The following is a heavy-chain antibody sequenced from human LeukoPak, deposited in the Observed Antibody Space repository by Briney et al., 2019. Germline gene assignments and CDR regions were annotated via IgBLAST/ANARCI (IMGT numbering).Heavy chain of an antibody. D-gene: IGHD6-13*01. CDR3: ARGETSSWYPAFDY. V-gene: IGHV3-48*04. CDR2: ISSSGNTI. Sequence: GGSLRLSCAASGFSFSIYSMNWVRQAPGKGLEWLSHISSSGNTILYADSVKGRFTISRDIAKNSLYLQMNNLRAEDTSVYYCARGETSSWYPAFDYWGQGTLVTVSS. J-gene: IGHJ4*02. CDR1: GFSFSIYS.